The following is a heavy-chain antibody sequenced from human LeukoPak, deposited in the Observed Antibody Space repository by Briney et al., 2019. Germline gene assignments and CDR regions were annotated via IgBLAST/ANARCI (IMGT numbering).Heavy chain of an antibody. D-gene: IGHD6-19*01. Sequence: GGSLRLSCAASGFTFSSYGMHWVRQAPGKGLEWVAFIRYDGSNKYYADSVKGRFTISRDNAKNSLYLQMNSLRAEDTAAYYCARDGPKYSSGWYGWYYFDYWGQGTLVTVPS. J-gene: IGHJ4*02. CDR1: GFTFSSYG. CDR2: IRYDGSNK. CDR3: ARDGPKYSSGWYGWYYFDY. V-gene: IGHV3-30*02.